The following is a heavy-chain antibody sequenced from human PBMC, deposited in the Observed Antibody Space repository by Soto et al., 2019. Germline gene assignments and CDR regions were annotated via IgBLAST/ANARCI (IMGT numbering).Heavy chain of an antibody. CDR2: LLPIFGTT. Sequence: QVQLVQSGAEVKKPGSSVKVSCKASGVTLSDYPINWVRQAPGQGLELMGGLLPIFGTTIYAQKFQGRLTITGDESTNTAYMELSDLRPEDTALFYCAMGYCGYATCNNWILKWLDPWGQVTLVTVSA. D-gene: IGHD6-19*01. V-gene: IGHV1-69*01. CDR3: AMGYCGYATCNNWILKWLDP. J-gene: IGHJ5*02. CDR1: GVTLSDYP.